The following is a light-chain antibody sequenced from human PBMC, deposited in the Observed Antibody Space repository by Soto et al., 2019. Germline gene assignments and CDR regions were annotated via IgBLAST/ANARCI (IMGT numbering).Light chain of an antibody. CDR1: QSVLYSSNNKNY. Sequence: DIVMTQSPDSLAVSLGERATINCKSSQSVLYSSNNKNYLAWYQQKPGQPPKLLISWASIRESGVPDRFSGSGSGTEFTLTISSLQPEDFATYYCQQLNSYPRTFGQGTKVDIK. J-gene: IGKJ1*01. CDR2: WAS. CDR3: QQLNSYPRT. V-gene: IGKV4-1*01.